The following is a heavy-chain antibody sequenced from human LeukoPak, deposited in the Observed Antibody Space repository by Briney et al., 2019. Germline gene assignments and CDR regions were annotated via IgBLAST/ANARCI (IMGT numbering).Heavy chain of an antibody. CDR1: GFTFSDYY. J-gene: IGHJ4*02. V-gene: IGHV3-11*01. Sequence: GGSLRLSCAVSGFTFSDYYMSWIRQAPGKGLEWVSSITSTSAHIYYADSVKGRFTISRDNAKNSPYLQVNSLRAEDTAIYYCARNLDFDYWGQGTPVTVSS. CDR2: ITSTSAHI. D-gene: IGHD3-3*01. CDR3: ARNLDFDY.